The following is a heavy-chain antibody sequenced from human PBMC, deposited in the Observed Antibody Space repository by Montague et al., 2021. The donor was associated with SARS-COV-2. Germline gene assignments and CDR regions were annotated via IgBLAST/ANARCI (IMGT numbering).Heavy chain of an antibody. CDR3: ARDTRIAMLVVVTRYGLDV. D-gene: IGHD3-22*01. CDR1: GGSISSSSYY. V-gene: IGHV4-39*07. Sequence: SETLSLTCTVSGGSISSSSYYWGWIRQPPGKGLEWIGSIYYTGSTYYXXXLKSRVTISVDTYKNQFSLKLSSATAADTAVYYCARDTRIAMLVVVTRYGLDVWGQGTTVTVSS. J-gene: IGHJ6*02. CDR2: IYYTGST.